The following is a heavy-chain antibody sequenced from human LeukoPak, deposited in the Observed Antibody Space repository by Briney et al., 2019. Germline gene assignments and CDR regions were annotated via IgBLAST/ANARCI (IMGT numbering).Heavy chain of an antibody. D-gene: IGHD2-8*01. CDR2: ISSNGGST. V-gene: IGHV3-64*01. CDR1: GFTFSSYA. Sequence: GGSLRLSCAASGFTFSSYAMHWVRQAPGKGLEYVSAISSNGGSTYYANSVKGRFTISRDNSKNTLYLQMGSLRAEDMAVYYCARSYCTNGVCTFAFDIWGQGTMVTVSS. CDR3: ARSYCTNGVCTFAFDI. J-gene: IGHJ3*02.